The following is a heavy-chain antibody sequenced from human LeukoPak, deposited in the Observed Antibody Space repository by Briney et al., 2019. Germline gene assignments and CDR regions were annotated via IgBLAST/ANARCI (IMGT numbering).Heavy chain of an antibody. CDR3: ARDLGVLTGDAWFDP. V-gene: IGHV3-53*01. Sequence: GGSLRLSCAASGFTFSSYWMHWVRQAPGKGLEWVSVIYSGGGTYYADSVKGRFTISRDNSKNTLYLQINSLRAEDTAVYYCARDLGVLTGDAWFDPWGQGTLVTVSS. J-gene: IGHJ5*02. CDR1: GFTFSSYW. CDR2: IYSGGGT. D-gene: IGHD2-21*01.